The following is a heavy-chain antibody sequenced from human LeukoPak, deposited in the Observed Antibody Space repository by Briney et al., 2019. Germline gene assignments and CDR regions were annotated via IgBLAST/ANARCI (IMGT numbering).Heavy chain of an antibody. Sequence: PGGSLRLSCAAPGFTFSSYAMSWVRQAPGKGLEWVSAISGSGGSTYYADSVKGRFTISRDNSKNTLYLQMNSLRAEDTAVYYCAKEGIFGVLMQYYFDYWGQGTLVTVSS. V-gene: IGHV3-23*01. D-gene: IGHD3-3*01. CDR1: GFTFSSYA. CDR2: ISGSGGST. J-gene: IGHJ4*02. CDR3: AKEGIFGVLMQYYFDY.